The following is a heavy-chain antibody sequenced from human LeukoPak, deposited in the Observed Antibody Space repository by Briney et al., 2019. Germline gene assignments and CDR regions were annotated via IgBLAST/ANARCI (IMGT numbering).Heavy chain of an antibody. D-gene: IGHD6-13*01. CDR1: GFTFSSYA. CDR2: ITGSGYDT. CDR3: AKSSSWTQSHYYYYGMDV. V-gene: IGHV3-23*01. Sequence: PGGSLRLSCAASGFTFSSYAMNWVRQAPGKGLEWVSSITGSGYDTYYADSVKGRFTISRDNSKNTLYLQMNSLRAEDTAVYYCAKSSSWTQSHYYYYGMDVWGQGTTVTVSS. J-gene: IGHJ6*02.